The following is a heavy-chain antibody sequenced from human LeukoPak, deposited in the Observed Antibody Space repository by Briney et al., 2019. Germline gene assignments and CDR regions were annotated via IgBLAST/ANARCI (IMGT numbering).Heavy chain of an antibody. J-gene: IGHJ4*02. D-gene: IGHD3-3*01. CDR3: ARLPSAPAYDFWSGYYTRGEYFDY. Sequence: SVTVSCKASGGTFSSYAISWVRQAPGQGLEWMGGIIPIFGTANYAQKFQGRVTITADESTSTAYMELSSLRSEDTAVYYCARLPSAPAYDFWSGYYTRGEYFDYWGQGTLVTVSS. CDR2: IIPIFGTA. V-gene: IGHV1-69*13. CDR1: GGTFSSYA.